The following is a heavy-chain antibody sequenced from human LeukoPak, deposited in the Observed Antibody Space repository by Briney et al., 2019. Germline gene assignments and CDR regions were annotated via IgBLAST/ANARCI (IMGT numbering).Heavy chain of an antibody. CDR1: GYSFSNYW. V-gene: IGHV5-51*01. J-gene: IGHJ4*02. CDR2: VYPGDSDT. D-gene: IGHD3-10*01. Sequence: GESLKISCKGSGYSFSNYWIGWVRQMPGRGLEWMGFVYPGDSDTRYNPSFEGQVTISADKSITTVYLQWSSLKASDTAMYYCARTPAITLLWFGADPYYFDYWGQGTLVTVSS. CDR3: ARTPAITLLWFGADPYYFDY.